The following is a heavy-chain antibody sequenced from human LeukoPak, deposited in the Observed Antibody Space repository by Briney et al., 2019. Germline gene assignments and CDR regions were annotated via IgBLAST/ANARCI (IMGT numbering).Heavy chain of an antibody. CDR1: GGSISSSSYY. V-gene: IGHV4-39*07. CDR3: ARVGAVTGHGDFDY. J-gene: IGHJ4*02. Sequence: SETLSLTCTVSGGSISSSSYYWGWIRQPPGKGLEWIASIYYGGSTYYNPSLKSRVTISEDTSKNQFSLKLSSVTAADTAVYYCARVGAVTGHGDFDYWGQGTLVTVSS. D-gene: IGHD6-19*01. CDR2: IYYGGST.